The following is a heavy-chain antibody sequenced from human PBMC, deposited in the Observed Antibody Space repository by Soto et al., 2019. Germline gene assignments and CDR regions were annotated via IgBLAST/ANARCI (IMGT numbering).Heavy chain of an antibody. V-gene: IGHV3-23*01. CDR1: GFSFSNYG. D-gene: IGHD3-10*01. Sequence: EVHLLESGGGLVQPGGSLRLSCAASGFSFSNYGMTWVRQAPGKGLEWVSSVSADGQTTYYAESVRGRFTISRDSSKGTLYLQMDSLRADDTAVYYCAKADSVPSLGEFWYFDLWGRGTHVTVSS. J-gene: IGHJ2*01. CDR3: AKADSVPSLGEFWYFDL. CDR2: VSADGQTT.